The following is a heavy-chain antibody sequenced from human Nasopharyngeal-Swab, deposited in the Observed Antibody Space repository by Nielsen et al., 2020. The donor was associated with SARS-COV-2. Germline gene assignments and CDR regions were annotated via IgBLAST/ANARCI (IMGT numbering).Heavy chain of an antibody. Sequence: GESLKISCKGFGHSFSNYWSAWVRQMPGKGLEWMGIIYPGNSDTRYSPSFQGQVTISADKSISTAYLQWSSLRASDTAIYYCARQRTTLTLGRAFDLWGQGTMVTVSS. J-gene: IGHJ3*01. V-gene: IGHV5-51*01. D-gene: IGHD4-17*01. CDR1: GHSFSNYW. CDR2: IYPGNSDT. CDR3: ARQRTTLTLGRAFDL.